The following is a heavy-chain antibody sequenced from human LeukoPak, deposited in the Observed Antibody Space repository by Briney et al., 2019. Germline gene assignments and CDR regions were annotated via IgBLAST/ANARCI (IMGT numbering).Heavy chain of an antibody. V-gene: IGHV4-39*01. CDR1: GGSIGGSNSH. Sequence: SETLSLTCTVSGGSIGGSNSHWGWIRQPPGKGLEWIGSNFYSGSTYYNPSLKSRVTMSVDSSKNQFSLRVTSVTAADTATYYCARRGITYSSSFFAYWGQGTLVTVSS. CDR3: ARRGITYSSSFFAY. J-gene: IGHJ4*02. CDR2: NFYSGST. D-gene: IGHD2-2*01.